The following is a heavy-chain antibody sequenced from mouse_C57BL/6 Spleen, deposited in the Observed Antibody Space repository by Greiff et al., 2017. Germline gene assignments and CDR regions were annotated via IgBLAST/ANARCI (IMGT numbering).Heavy chain of an antibody. J-gene: IGHJ1*03. D-gene: IGHD2-4*01. Sequence: QVQLQQSGAELVRPGASVTLSCKASGYTFTDYEMHWVKQTPVHGLEWIGAIDPETGGTAYNQKFKGKAILTADKSSRTAYMELRSLTSEDSAVYYCTRGEGYDYDGGWYFDVWGTGTTVTVSS. CDR3: TRGEGYDYDGGWYFDV. CDR1: GYTFTDYE. V-gene: IGHV1-15*01. CDR2: IDPETGGT.